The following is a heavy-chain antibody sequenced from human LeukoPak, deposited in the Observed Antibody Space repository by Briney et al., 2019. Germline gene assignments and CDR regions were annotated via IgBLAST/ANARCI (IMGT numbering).Heavy chain of an antibody. CDR2: ISYDGSNK. J-gene: IGHJ3*02. D-gene: IGHD3-22*01. CDR1: GFTFSSYA. Sequence: GGSLRLSCAASGFTFSSYAMYWVRQAPGKGLEWVADISYDGSNKYYADSVKGRFTISRDNSKNTLYLQRNSLRAEDTAVYYCARATSYYYDSSGSPDAFDIWGQETIVTVSS. V-gene: IGHV3-30-3*01. CDR3: ARATSYYYDSSGSPDAFDI.